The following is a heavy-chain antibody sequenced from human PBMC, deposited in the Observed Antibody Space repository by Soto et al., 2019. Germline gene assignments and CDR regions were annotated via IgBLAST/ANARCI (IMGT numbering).Heavy chain of an antibody. D-gene: IGHD3-10*01. V-gene: IGHV1-69*02. J-gene: IGHJ4*02. Sequence: QVQLVQSGAEVKKPGSSVKVSCKASGGTFSSYTINWVRQAPGQGLEWMGRIIPILGIANYAQKCQGRVTITADKTPSTAYMELSSLRSEDTAVYYCASHSGSYYNDYWGPGTLVTVSS. CDR1: GGTFSSYT. CDR3: ASHSGSYYNDY. CDR2: IIPILGIA.